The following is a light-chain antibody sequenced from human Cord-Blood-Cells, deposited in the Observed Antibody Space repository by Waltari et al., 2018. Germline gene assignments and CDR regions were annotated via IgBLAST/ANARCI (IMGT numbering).Light chain of an antibody. V-gene: IGLV1-36*01. J-gene: IGLJ1*01. CDR3: AALDDSLNGYV. Sequence: QSVLTQPPSVSEAPRQRVTISCSGSSSNIGNNAVNWYQQLPGKAPKLLIYYDDLRPSGVSDRFAGSKSGTSASLAISGLQSEDEADYYCAALDDSLNGYVFGTGTKVTVL. CDR1: SSNIGNNA. CDR2: YDD.